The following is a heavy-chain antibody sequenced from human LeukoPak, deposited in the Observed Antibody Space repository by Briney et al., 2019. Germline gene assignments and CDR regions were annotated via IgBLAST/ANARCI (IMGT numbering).Heavy chain of an antibody. CDR3: ARMYNGFDY. V-gene: IGHV1-69*13. CDR2: IIPTLGTA. J-gene: IGHJ4*02. Sequence: GASVKVSCKASGGTFSSYAISWVRQAPGQGLEWMGGIIPTLGTANYAQEFQGRVTITAGESTSTTYMELSSLRSEDTAVYYCARMYNGFDYWGQGTLVTVSS. D-gene: IGHD1-26*01. CDR1: GGTFSSYA.